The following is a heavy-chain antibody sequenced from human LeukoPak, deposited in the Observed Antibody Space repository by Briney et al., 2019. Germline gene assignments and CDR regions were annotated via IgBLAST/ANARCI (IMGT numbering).Heavy chain of an antibody. V-gene: IGHV3-21*01. J-gene: IGHJ4*02. Sequence: GGTLRLSCTASGFTFSTYTMNWVRQAPGKGLEWVSSISSTSYYLSYADSVKGRFTISRDNAKNSLFLQMNSLRAEDTAVYYCGAAYSGSSPFDYWGQGTLVT. CDR3: GAAYSGSSPFDY. CDR1: GFTFSTYT. D-gene: IGHD1-26*01. CDR2: ISSTSYYL.